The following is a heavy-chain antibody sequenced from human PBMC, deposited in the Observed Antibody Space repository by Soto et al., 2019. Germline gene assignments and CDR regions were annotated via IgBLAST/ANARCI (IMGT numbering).Heavy chain of an antibody. CDR1: GFTFTRYS. Sequence: GGSLRLSCAASGFTFTRYSMNWVRQAPGKGLEWVSSISSTTNYIYYGDSMKGRFTISRDNAKNSLYLEMNSLRAEDTAVYYCARESEDLTSNFDDWGQGTLVTVSS. V-gene: IGHV3-21*06. J-gene: IGHJ4*02. CDR3: ARESEDLTSNFDD. CDR2: ISSTTNYI.